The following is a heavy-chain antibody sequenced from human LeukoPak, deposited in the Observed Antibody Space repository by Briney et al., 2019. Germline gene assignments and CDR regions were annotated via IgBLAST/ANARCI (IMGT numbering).Heavy chain of an antibody. J-gene: IGHJ4*02. CDR3: ARVVAGYYFDY. Sequence: SETLSLTCTVSGGSINSSYYYWGWIRQPPGKGLEWIGEINHSGSTNYNPSLKSRVTISVDTSKNQFSLKLSSVTAADTAVYYCARVVAGYYFDYWGQGTLVTVSS. D-gene: IGHD6-19*01. V-gene: IGHV4-39*07. CDR1: GGSINSSYYY. CDR2: INHSGST.